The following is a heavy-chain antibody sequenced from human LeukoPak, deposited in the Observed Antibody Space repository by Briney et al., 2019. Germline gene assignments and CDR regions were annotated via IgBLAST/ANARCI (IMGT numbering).Heavy chain of an antibody. D-gene: IGHD3-22*01. CDR1: GFTFSSYG. Sequence: PGRSLRLSCAASGFTFSSYGMHWVRQAPGKGLEWVAVIWYDGTNKYYADSVKGRVTISRDNSKNTLYLQMNSLRAEDTAVYYCAKETYYYDRRTDRDAFDIWGQGTMVTVSS. J-gene: IGHJ3*02. V-gene: IGHV3-33*06. CDR2: IWYDGTNK. CDR3: AKETYYYDRRTDRDAFDI.